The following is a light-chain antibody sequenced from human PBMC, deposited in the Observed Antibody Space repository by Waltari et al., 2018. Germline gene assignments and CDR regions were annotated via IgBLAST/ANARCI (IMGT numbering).Light chain of an antibody. CDR3: AAWDDSLSGPV. V-gene: IGLV1-47*01. J-gene: IGLJ2*01. CDR2: RNN. CDR1: SPNLGSNY. Sequence: QSVLTQPPSASGTPVQRVTIPCSGSSPNLGSNYVYWYQHLPGTAPKRLIYRNNQRPSGVPDRFSGSKSGTSASLAISGLRSEDEADYYCAAWDDSLSGPVFGGGTKLTVL.